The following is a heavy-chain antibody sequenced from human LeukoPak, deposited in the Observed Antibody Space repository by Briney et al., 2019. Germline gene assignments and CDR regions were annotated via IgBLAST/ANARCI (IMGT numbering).Heavy chain of an antibody. CDR2: IYSGGTT. J-gene: IGHJ4*02. Sequence: GGSLRLSCVASGFTVSSSYMSWVRQAPGRGLEWVSVIYSGGTTYHADSVKGRFTISRDNSKSTLYLQMNSLRDEDTAVYYCAKVGTVMVRSIDYWGQGTLVTVSS. V-gene: IGHV3-66*01. CDR1: GFTVSSSY. D-gene: IGHD5-18*01. CDR3: AKVGTVMVRSIDY.